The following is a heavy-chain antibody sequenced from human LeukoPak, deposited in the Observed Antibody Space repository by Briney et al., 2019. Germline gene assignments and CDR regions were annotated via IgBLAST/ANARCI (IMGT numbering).Heavy chain of an antibody. J-gene: IGHJ6*02. CDR1: GGSFSGYY. V-gene: IGHV4-34*01. Sequence: SETLTLTCAVYGGSFSGYYWSWIRQPPGKGLEWIGEINHSGSTNYNPSLKSRVTISVDTSKNQFSLKLSSVTAADTAVYYCARGQRGYCSSTSCPRNYYYYYGMDVWGQGTTVTVSS. CDR2: INHSGST. D-gene: IGHD2-2*01. CDR3: ARGQRGYCSSTSCPRNYYYYYGMDV.